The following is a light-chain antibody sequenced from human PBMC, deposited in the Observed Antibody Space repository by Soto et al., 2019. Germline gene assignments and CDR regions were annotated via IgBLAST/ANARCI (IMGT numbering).Light chain of an antibody. Sequence: QSVLTQPPSVSGAPGQRVTISCTGSSSHIGAGYDVHWYQQLPGTAPKLLIYGNSNRPSGVPDRFSGSKSGTSASLAITGLQAEDEADYYCQSYDGSLSGWVFGGGTKLTVL. CDR1: SSHIGAGYD. CDR2: GNS. V-gene: IGLV1-40*01. CDR3: QSYDGSLSGWV. J-gene: IGLJ3*02.